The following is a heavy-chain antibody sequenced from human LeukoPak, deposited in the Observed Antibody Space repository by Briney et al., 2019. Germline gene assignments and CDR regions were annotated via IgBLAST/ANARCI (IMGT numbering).Heavy chain of an antibody. V-gene: IGHV4-59*11. Sequence: SETLSLTCTVSGGSTSSHYWSWIRQPPGKGLEWIGYIYYTGSTNHNPSLKSRVTISVDTSKNQFSLKLSSVTTADTAVYYCARATSWDQRNFDWPHWYLDLWGRDTLVTVSS. CDR1: GGSTSSHY. J-gene: IGHJ2*01. D-gene: IGHD3-9*01. CDR3: ARATSWDQRNFDWPHWYLDL. CDR2: IYYTGST.